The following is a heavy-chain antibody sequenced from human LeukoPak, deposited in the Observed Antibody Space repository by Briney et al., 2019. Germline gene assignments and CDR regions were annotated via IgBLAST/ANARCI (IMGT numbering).Heavy chain of an antibody. V-gene: IGHV1-69-2*01. Sequence: ASVKVSCKASGYTFTGYYMHWVRQAPGQGLEWMGRVDPEDGETIYAERFQGRVTIIADTSADTGYMELTSLRSEDTAVYYCATSDLWSGYSPSYWGQGTLVTVSS. CDR2: VDPEDGET. CDR3: ATSDLWSGYSPSY. D-gene: IGHD3-3*01. CDR1: GYTFTGYY. J-gene: IGHJ4*02.